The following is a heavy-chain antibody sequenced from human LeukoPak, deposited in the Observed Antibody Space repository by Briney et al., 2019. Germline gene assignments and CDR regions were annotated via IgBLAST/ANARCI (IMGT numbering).Heavy chain of an antibody. J-gene: IGHJ4*02. CDR1: GYTFTGYY. Sequence: ASVKVSCKASGYTFTGYYVHWVRQAPGQGLEWMGRINPNSGDTNCAQKLQGRVTMTRDTSISTAYMELSGLTSDDTAMYYCARRGSEFDSWGQGTLVTVSS. D-gene: IGHD3-16*01. CDR2: INPNSGDT. CDR3: ARRGSEFDS. V-gene: IGHV1-2*06.